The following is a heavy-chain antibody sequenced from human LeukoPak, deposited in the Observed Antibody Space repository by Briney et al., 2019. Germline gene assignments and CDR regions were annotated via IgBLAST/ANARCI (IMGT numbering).Heavy chain of an antibody. CDR1: GGSISSYY. Sequence: NPSETLSLTCTVSGGSISSYYWSWIRQPPGKGLEWIGYIYYSGSTNYNPSLKSRVTISVDTSKNQFSLKLSSVTAADMAVYYCARGIPDYGDYAWFDPWGQGTLVTVSS. CDR3: ARGIPDYGDYAWFDP. V-gene: IGHV4-59*01. CDR2: IYYSGST. D-gene: IGHD4-17*01. J-gene: IGHJ5*02.